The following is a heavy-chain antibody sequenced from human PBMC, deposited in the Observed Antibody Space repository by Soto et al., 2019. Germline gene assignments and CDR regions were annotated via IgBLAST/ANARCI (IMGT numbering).Heavy chain of an antibody. CDR2: INPSGGST. CDR1: GYTFTSYY. D-gene: IGHD4-17*01. V-gene: IGHV1-46*03. J-gene: IGHJ6*03. CDR3: ARDNGDYVGYYYYYMDV. Sequence: QVQLMQSGAEVKKPGASVKVSCKASGYTFTSYYMHWVRQAPGQGLEWMGIINPSGGSTSYAQKFQGRVTMTRDTSTSTVYMELSSLRSEDTAVYYCARDNGDYVGYYYYYMDVWGKGTTVTVSS.